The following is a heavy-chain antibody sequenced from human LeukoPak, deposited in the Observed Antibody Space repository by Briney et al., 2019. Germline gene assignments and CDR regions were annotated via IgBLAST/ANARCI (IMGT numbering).Heavy chain of an antibody. CDR2: IYAGDSDI. V-gene: IGHV5-51*01. D-gene: IGHD3-10*01. CDR1: GYSFTSYW. J-gene: IGHJ4*02. Sequence: GESLKISCKGSGYSFTSYWIAWVRQMPGKGLEWMGIIYAGDSDIRYRPSFQGQVTISADKSISTAYLQWSSLKASDTAMYYCARFYYYGSGSYNGPLGYWGQGTLVTVSS. CDR3: ARFYYYGSGSYNGPLGY.